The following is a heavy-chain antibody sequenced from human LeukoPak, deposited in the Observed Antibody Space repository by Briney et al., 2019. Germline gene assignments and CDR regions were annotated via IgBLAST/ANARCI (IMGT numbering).Heavy chain of an antibody. V-gene: IGHV3-53*04. CDR2: IYSGGST. Sequence: GGSLRLSCAASGSTVSSNYMSWVRQAPGKGLEWVSVIYSGGSTYYADSVKGRFTISRHNSKNTLYLQMNSLRAEDTAVYYCASQPGHSSSWYASGYWGQGTLVTVSS. CDR3: ASQPGHSSSWYASGY. J-gene: IGHJ4*02. CDR1: GSTVSSNY. D-gene: IGHD6-13*01.